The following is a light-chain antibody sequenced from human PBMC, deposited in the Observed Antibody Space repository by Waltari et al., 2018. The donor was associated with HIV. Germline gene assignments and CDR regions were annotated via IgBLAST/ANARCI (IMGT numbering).Light chain of an antibody. V-gene: IGKV2-30*01. Sequence: DVGMTQSPLSLPVTLGQPASISCRSSQSLAYSDGNTYLTWFQQRPGQSPRRLIYEVSKRDFGVPDRFSGSGSGTDFTLRISRVEAEDVGVYYCMQALHTPMYSFGQGTKLEIK. J-gene: IGKJ2*03. CDR2: EVS. CDR1: QSLAYSDGNTY. CDR3: MQALHTPMYS.